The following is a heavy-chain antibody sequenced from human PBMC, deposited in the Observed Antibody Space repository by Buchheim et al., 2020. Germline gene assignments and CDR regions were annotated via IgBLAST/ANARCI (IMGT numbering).Heavy chain of an antibody. Sequence: QVQLQESGPGLVKPSETLSLSCTVSGGSIRSHYWGWIRQPPGKGLEWIGYMYYSGSTTYNPSLKSRVTVSVDTSKNQLSLRLRSVTAADTAVYYCARNRLRGDLYYFEYWGQGAL. V-gene: IGHV4-59*11. CDR3: ARNRLRGDLYYFEY. D-gene: IGHD3-10*01. J-gene: IGHJ4*02. CDR2: MYYSGST. CDR1: GGSIRSHY.